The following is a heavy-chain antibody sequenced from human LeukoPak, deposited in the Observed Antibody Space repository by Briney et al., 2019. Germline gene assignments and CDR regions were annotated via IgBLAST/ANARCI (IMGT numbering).Heavy chain of an antibody. V-gene: IGHV3-30*02. CDR2: IQNDGSNK. Sequence: GGSLRLSCAASGFTFSNYGMHWVRQAPGKGLEWVAFIQNDGSNKYYADSVKGRFTISRDNSKNTLYLQMNSLRAEDAAVFYCAKEETGNYDYWGQGTLVTVSS. CDR1: GFTFSNYG. CDR3: AKEETGNYDY. J-gene: IGHJ4*02. D-gene: IGHD1-7*01.